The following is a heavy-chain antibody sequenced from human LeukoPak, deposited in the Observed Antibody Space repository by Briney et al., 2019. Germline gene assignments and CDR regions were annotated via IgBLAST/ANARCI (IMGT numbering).Heavy chain of an antibody. CDR2: ISSSSGTI. Sequence: TGGSLRLSCAASGFTFSRYRMNWVRQAPGKGLEGVSYISSSSGTIYYADSVKGRFTISRDNARNSLYLQMNSLRAGDTAVYYCAKDSARIAANFDYWGQGTLVTVSS. CDR3: AKDSARIAANFDY. CDR1: GFTFSRYR. D-gene: IGHD6-13*01. V-gene: IGHV3-48*01. J-gene: IGHJ4*02.